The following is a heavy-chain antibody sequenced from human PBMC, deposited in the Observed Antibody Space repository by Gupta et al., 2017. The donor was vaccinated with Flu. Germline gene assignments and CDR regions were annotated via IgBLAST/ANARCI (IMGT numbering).Heavy chain of an antibody. J-gene: IGHJ6*02. Sequence: EVQLVESGGGLVQPGRSLRLSCAASGFTFDDYAMHWVRQAPGKGLEWVSGISWNSGSIGYADSVKGRFTISRDNAKNSLYLQMNSLRAEDTALYYCAKEIPNYYGMDVWGQGTTVTISS. V-gene: IGHV3-9*01. D-gene: IGHD2-2*02. CDR3: AKEIPNYYGMDV. CDR2: ISWNSGSI. CDR1: GFTFDDYA.